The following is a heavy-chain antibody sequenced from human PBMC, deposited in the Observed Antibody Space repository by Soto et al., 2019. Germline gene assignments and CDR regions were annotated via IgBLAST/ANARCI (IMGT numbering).Heavy chain of an antibody. J-gene: IGHJ4*02. CDR3: ARDHHNYSAY. CDR1: GFTFSNYG. CDR2: IWYDGSNN. Sequence: QVQLVESGGGVVQPGRSLRLSCAASGFTFSNYGIHWVRQAPGKGLEWVAVIWYDGSNNYYGDSVKGRFTISRNNSKHTLYLQMNSLRAEDTAVYYCARDHHNYSAYWGQGTLVTVSS. V-gene: IGHV3-33*01.